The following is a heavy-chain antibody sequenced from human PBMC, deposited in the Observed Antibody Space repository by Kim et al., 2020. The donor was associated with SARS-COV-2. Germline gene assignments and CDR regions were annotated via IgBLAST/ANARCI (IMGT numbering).Heavy chain of an antibody. V-gene: IGHV3-21*01. CDR3: ARDLLEWHNTCFDY. CDR1: GFTFSSYS. D-gene: IGHD3-3*01. Sequence: GGSLRLSCAASGFTFSSYSMNWVRQAPGKGLEWVSSISSSSSYIYYADSVKGRFTISRDNAKNSLYLQMNSLRAEDTAVYYCARDLLEWHNTCFDYWGQGTLVTVSS. CDR2: ISSSSSYI. J-gene: IGHJ4*02.